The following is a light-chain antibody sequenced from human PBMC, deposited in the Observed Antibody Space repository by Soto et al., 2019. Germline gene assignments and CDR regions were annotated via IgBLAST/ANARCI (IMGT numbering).Light chain of an antibody. CDR3: QQSYITPYT. J-gene: IGKJ2*01. V-gene: IGKV1-39*01. Sequence: DIQMTQSPSSLSASVGDTVTITCRASQSISVHLNWYQQKPGKVPKLLIYAAYNLHNGVPSRFRGSGSETDFALTISSLQPEDFATYYCQQSYITPYTFGQGTRLEIK. CDR1: QSISVH. CDR2: AAY.